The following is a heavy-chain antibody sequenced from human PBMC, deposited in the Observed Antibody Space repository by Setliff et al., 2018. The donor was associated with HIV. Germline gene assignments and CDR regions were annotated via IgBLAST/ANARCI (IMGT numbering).Heavy chain of an antibody. CDR1: GGSISSSRYY. CDR2: IYYSGST. J-gene: IGHJ4*02. Sequence: PSETLSLTCTASGGSISSSRYYWGWIRQPPGKGLEWIGSIYYSGSTYYNPSLKSRVTISVDTSKNQFSLKLSSVSAADTAVYYCARGGGFWSGQLDYWGQGTLVTVSS. V-gene: IGHV4-39*07. D-gene: IGHD3-3*01. CDR3: ARGGGFWSGQLDY.